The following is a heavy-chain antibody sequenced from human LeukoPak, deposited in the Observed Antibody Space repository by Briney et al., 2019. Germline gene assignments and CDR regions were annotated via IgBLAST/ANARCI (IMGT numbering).Heavy chain of an antibody. CDR2: IRYDGSNK. Sequence: GGSLRLSCAASGLTFSSYGMHWVRQAPGKGLEGVAFIRYDGSNKYYADSVKGRFTISRDNSKNTLYLQMNSLRAEDTAVYCCAKVPMATIPYYFDYWGQGTLVTVSS. CDR3: AKVPMATIPYYFDY. J-gene: IGHJ4*02. CDR1: GLTFSSYG. V-gene: IGHV3-30*02. D-gene: IGHD5-24*01.